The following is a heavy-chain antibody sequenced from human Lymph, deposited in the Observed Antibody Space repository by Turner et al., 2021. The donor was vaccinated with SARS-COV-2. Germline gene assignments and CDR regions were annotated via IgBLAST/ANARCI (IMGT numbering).Heavy chain of an antibody. V-gene: IGHV4-59*12. CDR3: ARDHVSRGISLSGDAFDI. J-gene: IGHJ3*02. Sequence: QVQLHESDPGLVKPSETLSRSRTVSGGSIRSYYWCLIRQPPGKGLEWVGYSYFSGSTNYIPSPKSGVTRSVDTSKNQLSLVLSYVTAAGTAVYDWARDHVSRGISLSGDAFDIWGQGTIVTVSS. D-gene: IGHD6-19*01. CDR2: SYFSGST. CDR1: GGSIRSYY.